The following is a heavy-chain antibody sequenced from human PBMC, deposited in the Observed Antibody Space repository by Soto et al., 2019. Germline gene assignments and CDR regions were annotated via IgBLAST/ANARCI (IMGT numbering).Heavy chain of an antibody. Sequence: EGSLRLSCAASGFTFSSYAMSWVRQAPGKGLEWVSAISGSGGSTYYADSVKGRFTISRDNSKNTLYLQMTSLRAEDTAVYYCAKDPSEVVVAPNYFDYWGQGTLVTVSS. J-gene: IGHJ4*02. CDR2: ISGSGGST. V-gene: IGHV3-23*01. CDR3: AKDPSEVVVAPNYFDY. D-gene: IGHD2-15*01. CDR1: GFTFSSYA.